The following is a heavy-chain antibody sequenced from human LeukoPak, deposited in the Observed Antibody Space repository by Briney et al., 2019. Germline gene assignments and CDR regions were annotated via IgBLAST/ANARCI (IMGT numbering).Heavy chain of an antibody. D-gene: IGHD3-10*01. CDR2: ISGSGGST. CDR1: GFTFSSYA. Sequence: GGSLRLSCAASGFTFSSYAMSWVRQAPGKGLEWVSAISGSGGSTYYADSVKGRFTISRDNPTNTLYLQMNSLRAEDTAVYYCAKGGYYYPFDPWGQGTLVTVSS. V-gene: IGHV3-23*01. J-gene: IGHJ5*02. CDR3: AKGGYYYPFDP.